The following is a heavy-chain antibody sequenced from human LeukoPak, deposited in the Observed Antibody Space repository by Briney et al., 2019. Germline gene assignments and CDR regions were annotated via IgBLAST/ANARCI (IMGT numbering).Heavy chain of an antibody. CDR3: ARGMSSGRYAVDI. J-gene: IGHJ3*02. Sequence: PGGSLRLSCAASGFTFSSYSMNWVRQAPGKGLEWVSYISSSSTIYYADSVKGRFTISRDNAKNSLYLQMNSLRAEDTAVYYCARGMSSGRYAVDIWGQRTMVTVSS. CDR2: ISSSSTI. D-gene: IGHD6-19*01. CDR1: GFTFSSYS. V-gene: IGHV3-48*01.